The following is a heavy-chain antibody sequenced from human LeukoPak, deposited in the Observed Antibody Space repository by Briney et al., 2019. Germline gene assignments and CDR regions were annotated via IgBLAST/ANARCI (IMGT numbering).Heavy chain of an antibody. CDR2: IKTDGSQK. D-gene: IGHD3-10*01. J-gene: IGHJ5*02. CDR3: ARDWDGSGTVFDL. CDR1: GFTFRNYW. V-gene: IGHV3-7*01. Sequence: GGSLRLSCAASGFTFRNYWMSWVRQAPGKGLEWVANIKTDGSQKYYVDSVGGRFAISRDNAKSSLYLQMNSLRVGDTAVYHCARDWDGSGTVFDLWGQGTLVTVSS.